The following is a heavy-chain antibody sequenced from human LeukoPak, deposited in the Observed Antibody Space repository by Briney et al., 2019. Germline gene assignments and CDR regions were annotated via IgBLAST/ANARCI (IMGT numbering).Heavy chain of an antibody. CDR2: IYYSGST. Sequence: SETLSLTCTVSGGSISSGDYYWSWIRQPPGKGLEWIGYIYYSGSTYYNPSLKSRVTISVDTSKNQFSLKLSSVTAADTAMYYCARQFFDSGSYDYWGQGTLVTVSS. D-gene: IGHD1-26*01. J-gene: IGHJ4*02. V-gene: IGHV4-30-4*01. CDR3: ARQFFDSGSYDY. CDR1: GGSISSGDYY.